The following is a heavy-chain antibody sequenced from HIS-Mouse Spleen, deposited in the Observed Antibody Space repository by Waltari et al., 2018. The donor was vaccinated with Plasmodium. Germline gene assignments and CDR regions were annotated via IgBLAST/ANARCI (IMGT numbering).Heavy chain of an antibody. CDR3: ASSWYWYFDL. J-gene: IGHJ2*01. D-gene: IGHD6-13*01. CDR1: GFPFIRYW. Sequence: EVQLVESGGGLVQPGGSLDLPGAPSGFPFIRYWMSWVRQAPGKGLEWVANIKQDGSEKYYVDSVKGRFTISRDNAKNSLYLQMNSLRAEDTAVYYCASSWYWYFDLWGRGTLVTVSS. V-gene: IGHV3-7*01. CDR2: IKQDGSEK.